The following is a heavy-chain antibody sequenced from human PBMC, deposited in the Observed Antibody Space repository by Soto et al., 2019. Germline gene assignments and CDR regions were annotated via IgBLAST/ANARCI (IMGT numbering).Heavy chain of an antibody. Sequence: PGGSLRLSCAASGFTFSSYAMSWVRQAPGKGLEYVSSISASGDGTYFADSVKGRFTISRDNSKNTLYLQMNSLRAEDTAVYYCAKDPTSYDSSAQFDSWGQGTRVTVSS. CDR2: ISASGDGT. CDR1: GFTFSSYA. D-gene: IGHD3-22*01. J-gene: IGHJ4*02. V-gene: IGHV3-23*01. CDR3: AKDPTSYDSSAQFDS.